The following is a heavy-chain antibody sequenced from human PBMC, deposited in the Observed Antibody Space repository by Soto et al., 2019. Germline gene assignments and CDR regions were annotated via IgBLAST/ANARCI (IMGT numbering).Heavy chain of an antibody. Sequence: ASVKVSCKASGYTFSSYSISWVRQAPGQGLEWMGGIIPIFGTANYAQKFQGRVTITADESTSTAYMELSSLRSEDAAVYYCAISWGYSYYGMDVWGQGTTVTVSS. CDR3: AISWGYSYYGMDV. V-gene: IGHV1-69*13. D-gene: IGHD7-27*01. CDR2: IIPIFGTA. J-gene: IGHJ6*02. CDR1: GYTFSSYS.